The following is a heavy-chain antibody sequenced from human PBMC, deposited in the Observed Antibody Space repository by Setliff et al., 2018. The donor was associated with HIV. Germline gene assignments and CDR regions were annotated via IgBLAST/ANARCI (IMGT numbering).Heavy chain of an antibody. D-gene: IGHD2-8*02. CDR2: IYYSGST. CDR3: ARVSSTYWYSIFRNYYYHMDV. CDR1: GGSISSYY. Sequence: SETLSLTCTVSGGSISSYYWSWIRQPPGKGLEWIGYIYYSGSTNYNPSLKSQVTISVDTSKNQFSLKLSPVTAADTAVYYCARVSSTYWYSIFRNYYYHMDVWGKGTTVTVSS. J-gene: IGHJ6*03. V-gene: IGHV4-59*12.